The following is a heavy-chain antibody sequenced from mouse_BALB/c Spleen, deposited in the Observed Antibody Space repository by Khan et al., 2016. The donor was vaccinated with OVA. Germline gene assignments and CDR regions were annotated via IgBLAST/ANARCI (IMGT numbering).Heavy chain of an antibody. D-gene: IGHD1-1*02. CDR3: ARGGWSYTMDY. V-gene: IGHV14-3*02. Sequence: EVQLQESGAELVKPGASVKLSCTASGFNIEDTYIHWVMQRPEQGLEWIGSIDSANGNTKYDPKFQGKATITADSSSNTDLLQLSSLTSEDTAVYYCARGGWSYTMDYWGQGTSVTVSS. CDR2: IDSANGNT. CDR1: GFNIEDTY. J-gene: IGHJ4*01.